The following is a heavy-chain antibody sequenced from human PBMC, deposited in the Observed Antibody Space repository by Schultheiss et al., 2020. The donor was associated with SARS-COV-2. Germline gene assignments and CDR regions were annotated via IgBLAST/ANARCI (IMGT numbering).Heavy chain of an antibody. D-gene: IGHD3-3*01. CDR3: ARDLKPGITDDYYYYYYGMDV. CDR2: ISHDGSNK. J-gene: IGHJ6*02. CDR1: GFTFSSYA. V-gene: IGHV3-30*07. Sequence: GGSLRLSCAASGFTFSSYAMHWVRQAPGKGLEWVAVISHDGSNKYYADSVKGRFTISRDNAKNSLYLQMNSLRAEDTAVYYCARDLKPGITDDYYYYYYGMDVWGQGTTVTVSS.